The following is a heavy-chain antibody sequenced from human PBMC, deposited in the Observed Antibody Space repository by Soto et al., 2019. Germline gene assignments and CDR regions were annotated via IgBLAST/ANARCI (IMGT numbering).Heavy chain of an antibody. V-gene: IGHV3-23*01. J-gene: IGHJ6*02. CDR3: ASGRGRYFYYGMDV. D-gene: IGHD1-26*01. Sequence: PGGSLRLSCAASGFTFSSYAITWVRQAPGKGLEWVSVISGSGDRTYYADSVKGRFTISRDNSKNTLYLQMNSLRAEDTAVYYCASGRGRYFYYGMDVRGQGTTVTVSS. CDR1: GFTFSSYA. CDR2: ISGSGDRT.